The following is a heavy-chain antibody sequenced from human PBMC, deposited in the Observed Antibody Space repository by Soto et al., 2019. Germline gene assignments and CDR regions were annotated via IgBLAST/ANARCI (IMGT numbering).Heavy chain of an antibody. Sequence: PSETLSLTCTVSGGSISSGDYYWSWIRQPPGKGLEWIGYIYYSGSTYYNPSLKSRVTISVDTSKNQFSLKLSSVTAADTAVYYCARTPYYYDSSGYFYYYGMDVWGQGTTVTVSS. CDR3: ARTPYYYDSSGYFYYYGMDV. CDR1: GGSISSGDYY. J-gene: IGHJ6*02. CDR2: IYYSGST. V-gene: IGHV4-30-4*01. D-gene: IGHD3-22*01.